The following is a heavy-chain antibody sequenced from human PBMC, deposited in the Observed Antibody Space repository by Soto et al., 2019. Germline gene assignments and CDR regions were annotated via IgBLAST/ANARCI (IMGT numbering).Heavy chain of an antibody. CDR2: IYYSGST. CDR1: GVSISSGGYY. CDR3: NLIGDFWSGSHAFDI. D-gene: IGHD3-3*01. J-gene: IGHJ3*02. Sequence: SETLSLTCTVSGVSISSGGYYWSWIRQHPGKGLEWIGYIYYSGSTYYNPSLKSRVTISVDTSKNQFSLKLSSVTAADTAVYYCNLIGDFWSGSHAFDIWGQGTMVTVPS. V-gene: IGHV4-31*03.